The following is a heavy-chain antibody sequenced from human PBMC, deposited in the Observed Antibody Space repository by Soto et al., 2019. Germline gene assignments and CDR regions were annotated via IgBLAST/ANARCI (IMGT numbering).Heavy chain of an antibody. CDR2: ISGSGYT. Sequence: GWSLRLACESSVFTFITYAMRWVRQAPGKGLEWVSAISGSGYTYYADSVKGRFTISRDNSKNTLYLQMNSLRAEDTAIYYCVRDIVIVPAASPMGYFDYWGQGALVTVS. D-gene: IGHD2-2*01. CDR1: VFTFITYA. CDR3: VRDIVIVPAASPMGYFDY. J-gene: IGHJ4*02. V-gene: IGHV3-23*01.